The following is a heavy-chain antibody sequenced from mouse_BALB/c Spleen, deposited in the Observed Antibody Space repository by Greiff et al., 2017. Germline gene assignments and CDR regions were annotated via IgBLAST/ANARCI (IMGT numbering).Heavy chain of an antibody. CDR2: ISYDGSN. V-gene: IGHV3-6*02. D-gene: IGHD2-1*01. CDR1: GDSITSGY. CDR3: ARLIYYGNRGRAMDY. Sequence: EVKLVESGPSLVKPSQTLSLTCSVTGDSITSGYWNWIRQFPGNKLEWMGYISYDGSNNYNPSLKNRISITRDTSKNQFFLKLNSVTTEDTATYYCARLIYYGNRGRAMDYWGQGTSVTVSS. J-gene: IGHJ4*01.